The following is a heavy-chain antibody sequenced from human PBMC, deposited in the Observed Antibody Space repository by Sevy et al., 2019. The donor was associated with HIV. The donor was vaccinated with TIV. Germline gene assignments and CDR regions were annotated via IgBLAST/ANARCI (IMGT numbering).Heavy chain of an antibody. D-gene: IGHD3-3*01. CDR1: GGSVSSGSYY. V-gene: IGHV4-61*01. J-gene: IGHJ5*02. CDR3: ARVLLRFLEWLPWFDP. CDR2: IYYSGST. Sequence: SETLSLTCTVSGGSVSSGSYYWSWIRQPPGKGLEWIGYIYYSGSTNYNPSLKSRVTISVDTSKNQFSLKLSSVTAADTAVYYCARVLLRFLEWLPWFDPWGQGTLVTVSS.